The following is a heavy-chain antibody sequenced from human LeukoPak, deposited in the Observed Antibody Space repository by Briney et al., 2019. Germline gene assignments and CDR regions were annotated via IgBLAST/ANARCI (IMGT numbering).Heavy chain of an antibody. V-gene: IGHV3-33*01. D-gene: IGHD1-26*01. CDR1: GFTFSSYG. CDR2: IWYDGSNK. J-gene: IGHJ4*02. Sequence: GGSLRLSCAASGFTFSSYGMHWVRQAPGKGLEWVAVIWYDGSNKYYADSVKGRFTISRDNAKNSLYLQMNSLRAEDTAVYYCARYSGSYYVYFDYWGQGTLVTVSS. CDR3: ARYSGSYYVYFDY.